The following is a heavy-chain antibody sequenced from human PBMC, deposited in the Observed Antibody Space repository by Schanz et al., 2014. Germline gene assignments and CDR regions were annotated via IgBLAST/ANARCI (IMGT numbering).Heavy chain of an antibody. V-gene: IGHV1-69*04. CDR2: IIPSLGLA. Sequence: QVQLVQSWAEVKGPGASVKVSCKASGGTFSSFGINWVRQAPGQGLEWMGRIIPSLGLAKYEQKFQDKVTITADTSTTTAYMELSGLRSEDTAVYYCARGGGPEDVFDTWGQGTILTVSS. J-gene: IGHJ3*02. CDR1: GGTFSSFG. D-gene: IGHD5-12*01. CDR3: ARGGGPEDVFDT.